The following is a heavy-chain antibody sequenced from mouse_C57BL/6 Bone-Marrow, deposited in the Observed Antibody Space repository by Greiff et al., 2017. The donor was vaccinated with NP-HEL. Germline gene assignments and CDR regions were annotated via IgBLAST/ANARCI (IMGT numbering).Heavy chain of an antibody. V-gene: IGHV1-54*01. CDR3: ARSEDYDDFDY. J-gene: IGHJ2*01. CDR2: INPGSGGT. D-gene: IGHD2-4*01. Sequence: VQLQQSGAELVRPGTSVKVSCKASGYAFTNYLIEWVKQRPGQGLEWIGVINPGSGGTNYNEKFQGKATLTADKSSSTAYMQLSSLTSEDAAVYFCARSEDYDDFDYWGQGTTLTVSS. CDR1: GYAFTNYL.